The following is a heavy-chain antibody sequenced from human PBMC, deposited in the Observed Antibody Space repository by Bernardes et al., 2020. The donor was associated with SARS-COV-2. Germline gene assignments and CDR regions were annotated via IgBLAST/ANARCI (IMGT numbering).Heavy chain of an antibody. CDR1: GFTFSSYG. CDR3: ARENDILTGGLWY. CDR2: IWYDGSNK. D-gene: IGHD3-9*01. Sequence: GGSLRLSCAASGFTFSSYGMHWVRQAPGKGLEWVAVIWYDGSNKYYADSVKGRFTISRDNSKNTLYLQMNSLRAEDTAVYYCARENDILTGGLWYWGQGTLVTVSS. V-gene: IGHV3-33*01. J-gene: IGHJ4*02.